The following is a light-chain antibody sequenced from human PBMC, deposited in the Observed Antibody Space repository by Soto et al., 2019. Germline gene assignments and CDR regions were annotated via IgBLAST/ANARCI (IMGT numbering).Light chain of an antibody. J-gene: IGLJ1*01. CDR2: DVT. CDR3: SSYTTSNTRQIV. V-gene: IGLV2-14*03. Sequence: ALTQPASVSGSPGQSITISCTGTSSDVGGYNYVSWYQHHPGKAPKLIIYDVTNRPSGVSNPFSGSKSGNTASLTISGLQPEDEADYYCSSYTTSNTRQIVFGTGTKVPVL. CDR1: SSDVGGYNY.